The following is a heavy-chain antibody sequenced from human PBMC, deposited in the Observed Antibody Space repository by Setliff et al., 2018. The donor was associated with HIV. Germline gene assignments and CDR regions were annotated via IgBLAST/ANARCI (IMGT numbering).Heavy chain of an antibody. CDR1: GASVSTTGYY. CDR3: ATYLSDNYLDGAFDI. V-gene: IGHV4-39*02. J-gene: IGHJ3*02. Sequence: PSETLSLTCTVSGASVSTTGYYRGWLRQSPGKGLQWIGTTFYSGSTYYNPSLKSRVTISLDTSNNDFSLTLTSVTAADTALYFCATYLSDNYLDGAFDIWGRGTMVTVSS. CDR2: TFYSGST. D-gene: IGHD3-3*01.